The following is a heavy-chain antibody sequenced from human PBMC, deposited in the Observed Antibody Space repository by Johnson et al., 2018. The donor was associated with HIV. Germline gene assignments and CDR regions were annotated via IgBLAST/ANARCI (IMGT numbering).Heavy chain of an antibody. V-gene: IGHV3-30*19. Sequence: QVQLVESGGGVVQPGGSLRLSCAASGFTFSSYGMHWVRKAPGKGLEWVAVISYDGSNKYYADSVKGRFTISRDNSKNTLYLQMNSLRAEDTAVYYCARDRSTPQPYYYDSSGYRGYSAFDIWGQGTMVTVSS. J-gene: IGHJ3*02. CDR3: ARDRSTPQPYYYDSSGYRGYSAFDI. CDR2: ISYDGSNK. CDR1: GFTFSSYG. D-gene: IGHD3-22*01.